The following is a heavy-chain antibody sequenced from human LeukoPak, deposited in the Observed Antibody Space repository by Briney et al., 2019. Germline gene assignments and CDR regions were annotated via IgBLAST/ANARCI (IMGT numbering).Heavy chain of an antibody. CDR1: GYTFTSYY. Sequence: GASVKVSCKTSGYTFTSYYMHWVRQAPGQGLEWVGIINPSGGSTKYAQKFQGRVTMTRETSTSTVYMELSSLRSEDTAMFYCVRERERGTYFIWGQGTLVTVSS. D-gene: IGHD3-16*01. V-gene: IGHV1-46*01. J-gene: IGHJ4*02. CDR3: VRERERGTYFI. CDR2: INPSGGST.